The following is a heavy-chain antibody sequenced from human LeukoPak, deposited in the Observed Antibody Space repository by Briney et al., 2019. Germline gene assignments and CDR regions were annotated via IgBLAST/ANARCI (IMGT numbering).Heavy chain of an antibody. CDR2: IRYDGSNK. D-gene: IGHD6-25*01. J-gene: IGHJ6*03. V-gene: IGHV3-30*02. CDR1: GFTFSSYD. CDR3: AKGVLAAYRYNYYYMDV. Sequence: PGGSLRLSCAASGFTFSSYDMHWVRQAPGKGLEWVAFIRYDGSNKYYADSVKGRFTISRDNSKNTLYLQMDSLRADDTAVYYCAKGVLAAYRYNYYYMDVWGKGTTVTISS.